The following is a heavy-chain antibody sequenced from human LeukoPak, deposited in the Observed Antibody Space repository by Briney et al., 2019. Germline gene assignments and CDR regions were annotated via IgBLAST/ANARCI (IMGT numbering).Heavy chain of an antibody. Sequence: GEPLKISCKGSGYNFTNYWIAWVRQMPGKGPEWMGVIYLGGSDTTYSPSFQGQVTISADRSISTAYLQWSGLKASDTAMYYCARPHCSAANCYPYYFDYWGQGTLVTVSS. V-gene: IGHV5-51*01. J-gene: IGHJ4*02. D-gene: IGHD2-15*01. CDR3: ARPHCSAANCYPYYFDY. CDR2: IYLGGSDT. CDR1: GYNFTNYW.